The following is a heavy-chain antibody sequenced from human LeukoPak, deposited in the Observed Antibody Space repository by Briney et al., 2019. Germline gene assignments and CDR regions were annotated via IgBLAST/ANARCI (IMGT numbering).Heavy chain of an antibody. D-gene: IGHD3-22*01. J-gene: IGHJ4*02. Sequence: SETLSLTCTVSGGSISTYYWSWIRQSPGKGLEWIAYIDYRGSTTYNPSLKSRVTISVDTSKNQFSLKLSSVTAADTAVYYCASLHRSNEGYYYDSSGYSPFDYWGQGTLVTVSS. CDR1: GGSISTYY. CDR2: IDYRGST. V-gene: IGHV4-59*12. CDR3: ASLHRSNEGYYYDSSGYSPFDY.